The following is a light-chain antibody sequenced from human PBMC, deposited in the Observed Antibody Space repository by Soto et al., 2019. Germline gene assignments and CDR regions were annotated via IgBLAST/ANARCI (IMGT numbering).Light chain of an antibody. V-gene: IGKV1-5*01. CDR1: QSISNW. J-gene: IGKJ1*01. CDR2: HAS. CDR3: QQYMSYS. Sequence: IHMTHSPSTLPASLGDIVTITCRASQSISNWLAWYQQKPVTAPKLLIYHASTLQSAVPSRFRGSGPGTESTLPISSLQPDDFATYYCQQYMSYSLGPGTQLDIK.